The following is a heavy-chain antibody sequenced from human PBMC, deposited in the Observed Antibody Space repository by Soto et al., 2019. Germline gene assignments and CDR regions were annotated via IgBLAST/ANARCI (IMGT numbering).Heavy chain of an antibody. CDR3: ARDHNILTGYYDAFDI. V-gene: IGHV4-59*01. CDR1: GGSISSYY. CDR2: IYYSGST. D-gene: IGHD3-9*01. Sequence: SETLSLTCNVSGGSISSYYWSWIRQPPGKGLERIGYIYYSGSTNYNPSLKSRVTISVDTSKNQFSLKLSSVTAADTAVYYCARDHNILTGYYDAFDIWGQGTMVTVSS. J-gene: IGHJ3*02.